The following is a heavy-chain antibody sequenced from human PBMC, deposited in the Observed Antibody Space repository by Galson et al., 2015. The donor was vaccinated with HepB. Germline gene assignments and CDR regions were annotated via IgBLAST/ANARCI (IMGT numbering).Heavy chain of an antibody. CDR1: GFSLSTSGMC. D-gene: IGHD5-24*01. CDR2: IDWDDDK. CDR3: ARIRWTASRDGYNFDY. J-gene: IGHJ4*02. V-gene: IGHV2-70*01. Sequence: PALVKPTQTLTLTCTFSGFSLSTSGMCVSWIRQPPGKALEWLALIDWDDDKYYSTSLKTRLTISKDTSKNQVVLTMTNVDPVDTATYYCARIRWTASRDGYNFDYWGQGTLVTVSS.